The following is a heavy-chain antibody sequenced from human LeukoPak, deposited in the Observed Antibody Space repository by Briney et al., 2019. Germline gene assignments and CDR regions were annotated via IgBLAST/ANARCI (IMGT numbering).Heavy chain of an antibody. CDR1: GYTFTSYD. V-gene: IGHV1-8*01. CDR3: ARVRIAAAGTKGWFDP. D-gene: IGHD6-13*01. Sequence: ASVKVSCKASGYTFTSYDINWVRQATGQGLEWMEWMNPNSGNTGYAQKFQGRVTMTRNTSISTAYMELSSLRSEDTAVYYCARVRIAAAGTKGWFDPWGQGTLVTVSS. CDR2: MNPNSGNT. J-gene: IGHJ5*02.